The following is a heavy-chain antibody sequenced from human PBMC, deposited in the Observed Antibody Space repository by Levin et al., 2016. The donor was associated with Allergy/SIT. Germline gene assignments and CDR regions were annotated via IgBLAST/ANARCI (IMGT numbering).Heavy chain of an antibody. D-gene: IGHD3-10*01. CDR1: GFSFSDTW. CDR3: ATDLLQYGSTLFN. V-gene: IGHV3-15*01. CDR2: IKAKTHGGTA. Sequence: GESLKISCAASGFSFSDTWMTWVRQAPGKGLEWVGHIKAKTHGGTADYAAPVEGRFTISRDDSKNTLYLQMNSLKREDTAVYYCATDLLQYGSTLFNWGQGTLVTVSS. J-gene: IGHJ4*02.